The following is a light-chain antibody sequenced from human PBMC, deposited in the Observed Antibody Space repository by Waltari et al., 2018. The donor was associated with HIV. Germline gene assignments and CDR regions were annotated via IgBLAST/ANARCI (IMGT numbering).Light chain of an antibody. CDR1: QSVGSY. CDR3: QQRTNWPPYS. CDR2: DAS. J-gene: IGKJ2*03. Sequence: ELVLTPSPATLSLSPGESATPSCRASQSVGSYLAWYQQKPGQAPRLLIYDASNRATGIPARFSGSGSGTDFTLTISSLEPEDFAGYYCQQRTNWPPYSFGRGTKLEIK. V-gene: IGKV3-11*01.